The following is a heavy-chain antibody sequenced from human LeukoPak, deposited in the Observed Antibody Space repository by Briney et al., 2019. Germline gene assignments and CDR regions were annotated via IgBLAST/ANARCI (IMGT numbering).Heavy chain of an antibody. CDR2: MYTSGST. J-gene: IGHJ5*02. Sequence: SETLSLNCTVSGGSISSGSYYWSWIRQPAGKGLEWIGRMYTSGSTNYNPSLKSRVTISVDTSKNQFSLKLSSVTAADTAVYYCARGPSPRGWFDPWGQGTLVTVSS. CDR3: ARGPSPRGWFDP. CDR1: GGSISSGSYY. V-gene: IGHV4-61*02.